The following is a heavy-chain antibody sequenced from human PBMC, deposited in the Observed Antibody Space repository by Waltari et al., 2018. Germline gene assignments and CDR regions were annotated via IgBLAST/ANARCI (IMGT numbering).Heavy chain of an antibody. CDR3: ARGGIPVVVPAAIFPWFDP. Sequence: QLQLQESGSGLVKPSQTLSLTCAVSGGSISSGGYSWSWIRQPPGKGLEWIGYIYHSACTYYNPSLKSRVTIAVDRSKNQFSLKLSSVTAADTAVYDCARGGIPVVVPAAIFPWFDPWGQGTLVTVSS. CDR1: GGSISSGGYS. J-gene: IGHJ5*02. D-gene: IGHD2-2*02. CDR2: IYHSACT. V-gene: IGHV4-30-2*01.